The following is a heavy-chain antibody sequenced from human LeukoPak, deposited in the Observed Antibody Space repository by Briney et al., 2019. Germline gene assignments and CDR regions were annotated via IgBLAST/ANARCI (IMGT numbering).Heavy chain of an antibody. CDR1: GFAFNTYS. V-gene: IGHV3-21*06. Sequence: GGSLRLSCAASGFAFNTYSMNWVRQAPGKGLEWVSTISSDTSYIYHADSVKGRFTISRDNAKSSLYLQMNSLRAEDTAVYYCARDRKGFDYFDYWGQGTLVTVSS. J-gene: IGHJ4*02. CDR3: ARDRKGFDYFDY. CDR2: ISSDTSYI. D-gene: IGHD1-14*01.